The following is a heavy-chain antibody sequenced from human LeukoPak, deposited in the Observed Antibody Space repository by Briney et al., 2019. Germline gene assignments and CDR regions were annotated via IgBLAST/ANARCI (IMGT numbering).Heavy chain of an antibody. Sequence: GRSLRLSCAASGFTFSSYGMHWVRQAPGKGLEWVAVISYDGSNKYYADSVKGRFTISRDNSKNTLYLQMNSLRAEDTAVYYCAKDNRLGIPSYYFDYWGQGTLVTVSS. V-gene: IGHV3-30*18. CDR2: ISYDGSNK. CDR3: AKDNRLGIPSYYFDY. CDR1: GFTFSSYG. D-gene: IGHD1-14*01. J-gene: IGHJ4*02.